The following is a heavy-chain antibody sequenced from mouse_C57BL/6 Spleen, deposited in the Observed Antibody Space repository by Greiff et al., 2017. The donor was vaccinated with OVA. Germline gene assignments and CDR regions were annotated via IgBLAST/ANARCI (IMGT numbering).Heavy chain of an antibody. CDR2: VNPYYGTT. J-gene: IGHJ2*01. D-gene: IGHD1-1*01. CDR3: AKSRITTVPRDYLDY. CDR1: GYSFTDSN. Sequence: EVQLQQSGPELVKPGASLKISCKASGYSFTDSNMNWVKQSNGKSLEWIGVVNPYYGTTSYNQKFKGKATLTVEQSSSTAYMQLNSLTSEDSAIYYCAKSRITTVPRDYLDYWGQGTTLTVSS. V-gene: IGHV1-39*01.